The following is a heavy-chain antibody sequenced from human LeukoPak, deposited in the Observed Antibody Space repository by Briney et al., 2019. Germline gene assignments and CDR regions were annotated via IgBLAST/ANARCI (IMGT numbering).Heavy chain of an antibody. CDR1: GFTFSSYA. Sequence: GGSLRLSCAASGFTFSSYAMNWVRQAPGKGLEWASSIFSGSGYIDYEDSVKGRFTISRDNSRNSLHLQMNSLRADDTAVYYCARDRNNYDTTGSLGYGLDVWGQGTTVTVSS. V-gene: IGHV3-21*01. D-gene: IGHD3-22*01. J-gene: IGHJ6*02. CDR2: IFSGSGYI. CDR3: ARDRNNYDTTGSLGYGLDV.